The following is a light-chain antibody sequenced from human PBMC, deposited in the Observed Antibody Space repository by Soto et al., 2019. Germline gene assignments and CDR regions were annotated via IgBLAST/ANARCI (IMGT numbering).Light chain of an antibody. Sequence: DIQMTQSPSTLSASVGDRVTITCLASQSISSWLAWYQQKPGKAPKLLIYKASSLESGVPSRFSGSGSGTAFTLTISSLQPDDFATYYCQKYNSYPWTFGQGTKVDIK. J-gene: IGKJ1*01. CDR2: KAS. V-gene: IGKV1-5*03. CDR1: QSISSW. CDR3: QKYNSYPWT.